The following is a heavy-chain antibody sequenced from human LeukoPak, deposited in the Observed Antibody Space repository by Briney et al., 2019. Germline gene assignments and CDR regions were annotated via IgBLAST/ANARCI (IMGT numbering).Heavy chain of an antibody. CDR3: ARWGFLRTREGSFDAFDI. D-gene: IGHD2-2*01. V-gene: IGHV3-7*01. CDR2: IKQDGREK. J-gene: IGHJ3*02. Sequence: GGSLRLACAASGFTLSRYWMSWVSQAEGKGMEWVAKIKQDGREKKYVDFVKGRFKIGRDKAKKSMYMQMNSQRARETAVSYCARWGFLRTREGSFDAFDIWGQGTMVTVSS. CDR1: GFTLSRYW.